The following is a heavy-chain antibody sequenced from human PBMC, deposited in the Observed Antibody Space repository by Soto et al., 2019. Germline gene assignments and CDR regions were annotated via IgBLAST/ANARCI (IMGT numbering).Heavy chain of an antibody. V-gene: IGHV1-8*01. CDR3: ARNYYGDYGHLIDI. J-gene: IGHJ3*02. CDR2: MNHNRGNT. CDR1: GYTFTSYD. Sequence: QVQLVQTGAEVKKPGASVKVSCKASGYTFTSYDISWGLQATGQGLEWMVWMNHNRGNTGYAQKIQGRVTMTRNTSISKAYMELSSLRCEYTAVYYCARNYYGDYGHLIDIWGQGTMVTVSS. D-gene: IGHD4-17*01.